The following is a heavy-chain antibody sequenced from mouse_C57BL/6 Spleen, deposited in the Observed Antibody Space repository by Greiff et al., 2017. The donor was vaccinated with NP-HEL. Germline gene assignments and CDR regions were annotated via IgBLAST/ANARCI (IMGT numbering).Heavy chain of an antibody. CDR3: ARETTTVVGNFDV. CDR2: IYPRSGNT. V-gene: IGHV1-81*01. J-gene: IGHJ1*03. D-gene: IGHD1-1*01. Sequence: VQLQQSGAELARPGASVKLSCKASGYTFTSYGISWVKQRTGQGLEWIGEIYPRSGNTYYNEKFKGKATLTADKSSSTAYMELRSLTSEDSAVYFCARETTTVVGNFDVWGTGTTVTVSS. CDR1: GYTFTSYG.